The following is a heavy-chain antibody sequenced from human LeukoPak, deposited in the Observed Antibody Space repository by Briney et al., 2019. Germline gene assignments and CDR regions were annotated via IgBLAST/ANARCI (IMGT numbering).Heavy chain of an antibody. Sequence: AGGSLRLSCAASGFTFSSYAMSWVRQAPGKGLEWVSAISGSGGSTYYAGSVKGRFTISRDNSKNTLYLQMNSLRAEDTAVYYCAKDTSHDYGDSPFDYWGQGTLVTVSS. CDR1: GFTFSSYA. D-gene: IGHD4-17*01. CDR3: AKDTSHDYGDSPFDY. V-gene: IGHV3-23*01. CDR2: ISGSGGST. J-gene: IGHJ4*02.